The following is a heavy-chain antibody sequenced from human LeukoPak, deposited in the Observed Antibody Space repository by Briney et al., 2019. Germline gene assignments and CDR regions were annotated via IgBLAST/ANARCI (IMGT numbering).Heavy chain of an antibody. J-gene: IGHJ4*02. CDR1: GFTFSDYY. D-gene: IGHD5-18*01. CDR3: ARGQPLEQLWPRSFVCSFDY. V-gene: IGHV3-11*04. CDR2: ISNSGSTI. Sequence: KPGGSLRLSCAASGFTFSDYYMSWIRQAPGKGLEWVSYISNSGSTIYYADSVKGRFTISRDNAKNSLYLQMNSLRAEDTAVYYCARGQPLEQLWPRSFVCSFDYWGQGTLVTVSS.